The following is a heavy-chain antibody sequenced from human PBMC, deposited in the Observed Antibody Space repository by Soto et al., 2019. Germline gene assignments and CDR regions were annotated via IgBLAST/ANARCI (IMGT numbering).Heavy chain of an antibody. Sequence: EVQLLESGRGLVQPGGSLRLSCAASGFTFSSSAMSWVRQAPWKGLEWVSSISNSGGSTYYADSVKGRFTISRDNSKNTLYLQMNSLQAEDTAVYYCAKGCGGDCYSGVQYWGQGTLVTVSS. J-gene: IGHJ4*02. D-gene: IGHD2-21*02. CDR3: AKGCGGDCYSGVQY. CDR1: GFTFSSSA. V-gene: IGHV3-23*01. CDR2: ISNSGGST.